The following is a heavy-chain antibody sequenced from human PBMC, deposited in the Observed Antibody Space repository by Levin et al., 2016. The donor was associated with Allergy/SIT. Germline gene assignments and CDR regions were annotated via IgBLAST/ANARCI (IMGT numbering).Heavy chain of an antibody. CDR1: GGSISSYY. CDR3: ARSYCSSTSCYWADPYFDY. Sequence: SETLSLTCTVSGGSISSYYWSWIRQPPGKGLEWIGYIYYSGSTNYNPSLKSRVTISVDTSKNQFSLKLSSVTAADTAVYYCARSYCSSTSCYWADPYFDYWGQGTLVTVSS. V-gene: IGHV4-59*13. D-gene: IGHD2-2*01. J-gene: IGHJ4*02. CDR2: IYYSGST.